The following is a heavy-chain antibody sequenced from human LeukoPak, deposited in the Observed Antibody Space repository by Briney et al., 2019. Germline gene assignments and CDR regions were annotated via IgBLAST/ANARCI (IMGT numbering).Heavy chain of an antibody. CDR1: GLTFSNAW. CDR3: ARLLDRAFDI. V-gene: IGHV3-15*01. D-gene: IGHD2/OR15-2a*01. CDR2: IKSKTDGETT. J-gene: IGHJ3*02. Sequence: GGSLRLSCAASGLTFSNAWMSWVRQAPGQGLEWVARIKSKTDGETTDYAAPVKGRFTISRDDSKNTLYLQMNSLKTEDTAVYYCARLLDRAFDIWGQGTMVTVSS.